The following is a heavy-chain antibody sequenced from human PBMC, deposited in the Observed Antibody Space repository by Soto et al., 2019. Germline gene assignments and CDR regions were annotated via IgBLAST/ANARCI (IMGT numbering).Heavy chain of an antibody. CDR3: VQGAGEH. D-gene: IGHD3-16*01. V-gene: IGHV2-5*02. J-gene: IGHJ4*02. CDR1: GFSLSTSGVG. CDR2: IYWDDDK. Sequence: QITLKESGPTLVKSTQTLTLTCTFSGFSLSTSGVGVGWMRQPPGRALEWLALIYWDDDKRYSPSLRSRLTITKDTSKNPVALTMTNMDSVDTATYYCVQGAGEHWGQGTLVTVSS.